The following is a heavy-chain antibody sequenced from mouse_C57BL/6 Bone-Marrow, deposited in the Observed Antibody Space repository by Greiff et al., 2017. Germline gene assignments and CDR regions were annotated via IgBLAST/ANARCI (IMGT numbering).Heavy chain of an antibody. Sequence: VQLQQSGPELVKPGASVKISCKASGYTITDYYMNWVKQSHGKSLEWIGDINPNNGGTSYNQKFKGKATLTVDKSSSTAYMELRSLTSEDSAVYYCARWGYYGSSCAYWGQGTLVTVSA. J-gene: IGHJ3*01. V-gene: IGHV1-26*01. CDR3: ARWGYYGSSCAY. CDR1: GYTITDYY. CDR2: INPNNGGT. D-gene: IGHD1-1*01.